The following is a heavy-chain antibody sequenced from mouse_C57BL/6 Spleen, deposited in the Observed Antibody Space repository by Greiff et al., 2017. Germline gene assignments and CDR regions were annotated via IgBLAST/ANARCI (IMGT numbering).Heavy chain of an antibody. V-gene: IGHV1-64*01. CDR2: IHPNSGST. CDR3: ARDFNYYGGGFAY. D-gene: IGHD1-2*01. Sequence: QVQLQQPGAELVKPGASVKLSCKASGYTFTSYWMHWVKQRPGQGLEWIGMIHPNSGSTNYNEKFKSKATLTVDKSSSTAYMQLRSLTSEDAAVYYCARDFNYYGGGFAYWGQGTLVTVAA. CDR1: GYTFTSYW. J-gene: IGHJ3*01.